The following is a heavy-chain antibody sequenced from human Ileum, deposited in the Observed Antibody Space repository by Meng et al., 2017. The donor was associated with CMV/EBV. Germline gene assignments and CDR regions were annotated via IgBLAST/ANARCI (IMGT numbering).Heavy chain of an antibody. CDR2: IFYSGST. Sequence: SETLSLTCTVSGGSISTSSYYWGWLRQPPGKGLDWIGIIFYSGSTYYSTSLKSRITMSVYTSQNQFSLKLSSMTAADTAVYYCVRCPCPGSTCNEFGSSAFNIWGRGTMVTVSS. D-gene: IGHD1-26*01. CDR3: VRCPCPGSTCNEFGSSAFNI. J-gene: IGHJ3*02. V-gene: IGHV4-39*07. CDR1: GGSISTSSYY.